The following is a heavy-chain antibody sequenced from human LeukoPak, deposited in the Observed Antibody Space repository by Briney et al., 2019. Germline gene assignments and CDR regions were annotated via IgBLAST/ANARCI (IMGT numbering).Heavy chain of an antibody. CDR2: ISSSSSTI. V-gene: IGHV3-48*01. CDR3: ASSRDGYKENY. Sequence: GGSLRLSCAASGFTFSSYSMNWVRQAPGKGLEWVSYISSSSSTIYYADSVKGRFTISRDNAKNSLYLQMNSLRADDTAVYYCASSRDGYKENYWGQGTLVTVSS. CDR1: GFTFSSYS. D-gene: IGHD5-24*01. J-gene: IGHJ4*02.